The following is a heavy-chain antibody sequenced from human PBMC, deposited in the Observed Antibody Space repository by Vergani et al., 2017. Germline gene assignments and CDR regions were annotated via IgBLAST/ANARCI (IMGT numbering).Heavy chain of an antibody. CDR3: ARDHRDYNNYPGTFDI. V-gene: IGHV3-11*01. J-gene: IGHJ3*02. Sequence: QVQLVESGGGLVKPGGSLRLSCAASGFSFSDHYMTWIRQAPGKGREWVSYISNRRNTIEYADSVKGRFSISRDNAKSSLFLQMDSLRAEDTAVYYCARDHRDYNNYPGTFDIWGQGSMVTVSS. CDR2: ISNRRNTI. D-gene: IGHD5-24*01. CDR1: GFSFSDHY.